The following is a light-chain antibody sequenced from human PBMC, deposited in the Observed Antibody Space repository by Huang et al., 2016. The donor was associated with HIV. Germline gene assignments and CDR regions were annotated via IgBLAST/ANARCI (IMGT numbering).Light chain of an antibody. Sequence: DLQMTQSPSSLSASVGDRVTITCRASQSLINYFNLYQQKPGKAPKLLIYSDSTLQSGVPPRFSGGVSGTVFTLTISNLQPEDYATYYCQQTFSVPLTFGGGTKVEIK. V-gene: IGKV1-39*01. CDR1: QSLINY. CDR2: SDS. CDR3: QQTFSVPLT. J-gene: IGKJ4*01.